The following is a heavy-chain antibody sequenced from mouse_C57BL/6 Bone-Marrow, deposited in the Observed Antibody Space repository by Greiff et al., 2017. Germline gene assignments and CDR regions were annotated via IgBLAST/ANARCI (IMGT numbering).Heavy chain of an antibody. CDR2: IRLKSDNYAT. Sequence: EVKLVESGGGLVQPGGSMKLSCVASGFTFSNSWMNWVRQSPEKGLEWVAQIRLKSDNYATHYAESVKGRFTISRDDSKSSVYLQMNNLRAEDTGIYYCTGDGSSWFAYWGQGTLVTVSA. V-gene: IGHV6-3*01. CDR1: GFTFSNSW. D-gene: IGHD2-3*01. J-gene: IGHJ3*01. CDR3: TGDGSSWFAY.